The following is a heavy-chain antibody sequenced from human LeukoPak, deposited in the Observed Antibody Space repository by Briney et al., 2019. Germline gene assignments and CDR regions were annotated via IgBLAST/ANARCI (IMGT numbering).Heavy chain of an antibody. Sequence: GGSLRLSCAASGFTFSSYAMSWVRQAPGKGLEWVSVISGSGSDTWYADSVKGRFTISRDNSKNTLYLQMNSLRAEDTAVYYCAREAVAGNYFDYWGQGTLVTVSS. V-gene: IGHV3-23*01. CDR1: GFTFSSYA. CDR3: AREAVAGNYFDY. D-gene: IGHD6-19*01. CDR2: ISGSGSDT. J-gene: IGHJ4*02.